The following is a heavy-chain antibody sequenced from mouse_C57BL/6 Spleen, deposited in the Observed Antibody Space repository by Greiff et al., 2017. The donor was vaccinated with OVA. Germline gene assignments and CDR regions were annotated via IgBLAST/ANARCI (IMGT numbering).Heavy chain of an antibody. D-gene: IGHD1-1*01. CDR1: GYTFTSYW. CDR3: ARRDGSSYGFAY. V-gene: IGHV1-64*01. J-gene: IGHJ3*01. Sequence: VQLQQPGAELVKPGASVKLSCKASGYTFTSYWMHWVKQRPGQGLEWIGMIHPNSGSTNYNEKFKSKATLTVDKSSSTAYMQLSSLTSEDSAVYYCARRDGSSYGFAYWGQGTLVTVSA. CDR2: IHPNSGST.